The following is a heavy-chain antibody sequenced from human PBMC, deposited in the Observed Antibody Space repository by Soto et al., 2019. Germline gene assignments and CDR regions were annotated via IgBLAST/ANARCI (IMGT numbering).Heavy chain of an antibody. CDR3: ARESPQRAYCSGGSCYSPRARGWFDP. CDR2: IYYSGST. Sequence: TLSLTSTVSGGSISSGGYYWSWIRQHPGKGLEWFGYIYYSGSTYYNPSLKSRVTISVDTSKNQFSLKLSSVTAADTAVYYCARESPQRAYCSGGSCYSPRARGWFDPWGQGTLVTVSS. J-gene: IGHJ5*02. D-gene: IGHD2-15*01. CDR1: GGSISSGGYY. V-gene: IGHV4-31*03.